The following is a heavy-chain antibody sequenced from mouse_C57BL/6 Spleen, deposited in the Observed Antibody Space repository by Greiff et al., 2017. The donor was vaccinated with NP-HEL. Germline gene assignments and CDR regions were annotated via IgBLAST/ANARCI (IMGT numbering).Heavy chain of an antibody. CDR1: GYSITSGYY. J-gene: IGHJ4*01. CDR2: ISYDGSN. CDR3: ARASSSMDY. Sequence: EVQLQESGPGLVKPSQSLSLTCSVPGYSITSGYYWNWIRQFPGNKLEWMGYISYDGSNNYNPSLKNRISITRDTSKNQFFLKLNSVTTEDTATYYCARASSSMDYWGQGTSVTVSS. V-gene: IGHV3-6*01.